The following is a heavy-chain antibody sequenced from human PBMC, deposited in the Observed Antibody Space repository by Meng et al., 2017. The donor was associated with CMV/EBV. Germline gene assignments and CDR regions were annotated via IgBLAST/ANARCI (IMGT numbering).Heavy chain of an antibody. CDR1: GFTFSSYS. J-gene: IGHJ6*02. CDR2: ISSSSSYI. D-gene: IGHD3-3*01. Sequence: GESLKISCAASGFTFSSYSMNWVRQAPGKGLEWVSSISSSSSYIYYADSVKGRFTISRDNAKNSLYLQMNSLRAEDTAVYYCARESTIFGVVIPNYYYYGMDVWSQGTTVTVSS. V-gene: IGHV3-21*01. CDR3: ARESTIFGVVIPNYYYYGMDV.